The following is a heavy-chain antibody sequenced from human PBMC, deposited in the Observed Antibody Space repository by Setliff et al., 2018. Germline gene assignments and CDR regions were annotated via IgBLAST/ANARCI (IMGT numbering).Heavy chain of an antibody. V-gene: IGHV4-4*07. CDR3: ARGPGAATGEGFDI. CDR2: MYGNS. D-gene: IGHD7-27*01. CDR1: GGSISGYY. J-gene: IGHJ3*02. Sequence: SETLSLTCTVSGGSISGYYWTRIRQPAGKGLVWIGRMYGNSNYNPSLKSRVTMSIDTSKNKFSLKLSSVTAADTAVYYCARGPGAATGEGFDIWGQGTMVTVSS.